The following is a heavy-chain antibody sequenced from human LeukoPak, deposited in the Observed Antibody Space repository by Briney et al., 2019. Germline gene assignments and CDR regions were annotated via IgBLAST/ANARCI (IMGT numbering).Heavy chain of an antibody. J-gene: IGHJ4*02. V-gene: IGHV1-69*04. CDR1: GYTFTSYG. CDR2: IIPILGIA. Sequence: ASVKVSCKASGYTFTSYGISWVRQAPGQGLEWMGRIIPILGIANYAQKFQGRVTITADKSTSTAYMELSSLRSEDTAVYYCASHYDSSGYLYYFDYWGQGTLVTVSS. CDR3: ASHYDSSGYLYYFDY. D-gene: IGHD3-22*01.